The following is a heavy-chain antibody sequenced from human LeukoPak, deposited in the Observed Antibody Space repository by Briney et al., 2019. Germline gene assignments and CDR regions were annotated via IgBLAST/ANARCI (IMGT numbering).Heavy chain of an antibody. CDR2: IHTSGST. V-gene: IGHV4-4*07. CDR1: GGSISTYY. D-gene: IGHD6-19*01. Sequence: SETLSLTCSVSGGSISTYYWSWIRQPAGTGLEWIAQIHTSGSTNFNPSLKSRVSISMDTPNNQFSLMISSVTAADTAIYYCAGRGLSTGWTFDYWGHGTLVTVSS. J-gene: IGHJ4*01. CDR3: AGRGLSTGWTFDY.